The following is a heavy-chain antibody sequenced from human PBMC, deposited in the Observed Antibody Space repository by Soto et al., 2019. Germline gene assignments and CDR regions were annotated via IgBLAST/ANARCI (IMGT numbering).Heavy chain of an antibody. V-gene: IGHV3-49*03. Sequence: GGSLRLSCTASGFTFGDYAMSWFRQAPGKGLEWVGFIRSKAYGGTTEYAASVKGRFTISRDDSKSIAYLQMNSLKTEDTAVYYCTRGKWELPPTIFDYWGQGTLVTVSS. CDR3: TRGKWELPPTIFDY. CDR2: IRSKAYGGTT. CDR1: GFTFGDYA. D-gene: IGHD1-26*01. J-gene: IGHJ4*02.